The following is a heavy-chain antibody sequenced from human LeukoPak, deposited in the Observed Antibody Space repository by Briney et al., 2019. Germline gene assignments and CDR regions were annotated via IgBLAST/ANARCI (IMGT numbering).Heavy chain of an antibody. CDR1: GGSFSGYY. D-gene: IGHD6-6*01. J-gene: IGHJ5*02. CDR3: ARYSSSFGNNWFDP. CDR2: INHSGST. Sequence: SETLSLTCAVYGGSFSGYYWSWIRQPPGKGLEWIGEINHSGSTNYNPSLKSRVTISVDRSKNQFSLKLSSVTAADTAVYYCARYSSSFGNNWFDPWGQGTLVTVSS. V-gene: IGHV4-34*01.